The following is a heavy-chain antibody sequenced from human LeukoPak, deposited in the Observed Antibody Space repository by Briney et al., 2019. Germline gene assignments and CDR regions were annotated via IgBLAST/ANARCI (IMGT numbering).Heavy chain of an antibody. CDR1: GFTFSSYS. CDR3: ASTAFVTASDY. D-gene: IGHD2-21*02. V-gene: IGHV3-48*04. CDR2: ISSSGSTI. J-gene: IGHJ4*02. Sequence: GGSLRLSCAASGFTFSSYSMNWVRQAPGKGLEWVSYISSSGSTIYYADSVKGRFAISRDNAKNSLYLQMNSLRAEDTAVYYCASTAFVTASDYWGQGTLVTVSS.